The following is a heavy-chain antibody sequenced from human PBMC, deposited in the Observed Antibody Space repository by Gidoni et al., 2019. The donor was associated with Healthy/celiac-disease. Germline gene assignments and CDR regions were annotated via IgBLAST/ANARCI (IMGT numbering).Heavy chain of an antibody. J-gene: IGHJ4*02. CDR3: ARDWGADY. Sequence: EVQLVESGGGLVKPGGSVRLSCSASGFTFSSCSMNWVRQAPGKGLEWVSSISSSSSYIYYADSVKGRFTISRDNAKNSLYLQMNSLRAEDTAGYYCARDWGADYWGQGTLVTVSS. CDR2: ISSSSSYI. D-gene: IGHD3-16*01. CDR1: GFTFSSCS. V-gene: IGHV3-21*01.